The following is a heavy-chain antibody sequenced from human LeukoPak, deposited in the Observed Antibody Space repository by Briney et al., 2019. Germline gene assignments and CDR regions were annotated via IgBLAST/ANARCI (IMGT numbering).Heavy chain of an antibody. CDR3: ARTYCENCPNPXWFDP. V-gene: IGHV1-8*01. CDR2: MKPVSGAS. CDR1: GYTFSNYD. D-gene: IGHD2-8*01. Sequence: GASVKVSCKASGYTFSNYDINWVRQAPGQGLEWVGWMKPVSGASDSAERFRGRVTLTSDLSTSTAYLELSSLTSEDTAVYFCARTYCENCPNPXWFDPWGQGXXITVSS. J-gene: IGHJ5*02.